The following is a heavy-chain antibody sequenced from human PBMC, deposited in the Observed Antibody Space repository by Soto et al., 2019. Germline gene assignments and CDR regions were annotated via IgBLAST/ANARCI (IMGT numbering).Heavy chain of an antibody. Sequence: SVKVSCKASGGTFSSHTISWVRQAPGQGLEWMGRIIPILGIANYAQKFQGRVTITADKSTSTAYMELSSLRSEDTAVYYCATARSGSGHKYYYYGMDVWGQGTTVTVSS. V-gene: IGHV1-69*02. CDR2: IIPILGIA. CDR1: GGTFSSHT. D-gene: IGHD3-10*01. J-gene: IGHJ6*02. CDR3: ATARSGSGHKYYYYGMDV.